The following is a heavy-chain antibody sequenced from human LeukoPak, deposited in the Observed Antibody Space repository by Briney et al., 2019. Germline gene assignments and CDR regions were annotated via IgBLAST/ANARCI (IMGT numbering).Heavy chain of an antibody. CDR3: GRTPTLFVRISWCGKFQADY. J-gene: IGHJ4*02. Sequence: PGGSLRLSCAASGFTFSSYSMNWVRQAPGKGLEWVSSISGSSYYIYYADSVKGRFTISRDNAKNSLYLQMNSLRAEDTAVYYCGRTPTLFVRISWCGKFQADYWGQGTLVTVSS. V-gene: IGHV3-21*01. CDR2: ISGSSYYI. D-gene: IGHD2-8*01. CDR1: GFTFSSYS.